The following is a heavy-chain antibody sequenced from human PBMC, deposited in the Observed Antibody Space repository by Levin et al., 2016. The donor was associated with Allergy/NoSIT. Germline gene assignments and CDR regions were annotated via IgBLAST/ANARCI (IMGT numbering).Heavy chain of an antibody. CDR3: VRSQILIDP. CDR1: GFTFSSYG. CDR2: LWFDGSDK. D-gene: IGHD2/OR15-2a*01. Sequence: GGSLRLSCVASGFTFSSYGMHWVRQAPGKGLEWVAGLWFDGSDKFYDDSVKGRFTISRDNSKNTLYLQMMSLRVEDTAVYYCVRSQILIDPWGQGTQVIVSS. V-gene: IGHV3-33*01. J-gene: IGHJ5*02.